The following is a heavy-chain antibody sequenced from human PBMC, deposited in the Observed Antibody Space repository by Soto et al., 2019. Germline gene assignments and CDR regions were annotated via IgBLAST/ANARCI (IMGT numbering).Heavy chain of an antibody. D-gene: IGHD2-15*01. CDR1: GFTFSDYY. V-gene: IGHV3-11*06. CDR2: ISSSSSYT. J-gene: IGHJ5*02. Sequence: PGGSLRLSCAASGFTFSDYYMSWIRQAPGKGLEWVSYISSSSSYTNYADSVKGRFTISRDNAKNSLYLQMNSLRAEDTAVYYCARAAEKVVVAATPFWFDPWGQGTLVTVSS. CDR3: ARAAEKVVVAATPFWFDP.